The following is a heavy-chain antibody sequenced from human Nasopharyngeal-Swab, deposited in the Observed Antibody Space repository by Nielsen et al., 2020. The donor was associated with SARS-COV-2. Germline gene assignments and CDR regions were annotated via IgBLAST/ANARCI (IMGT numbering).Heavy chain of an antibody. CDR1: GGSISSYY. CDR3: ARAWNDSAFDI. Sequence: SETLSLTCTVSGGSISSYYWSWIRQPPGKGLEWIGYIYYSGSTSYNPSLKSRVTISVDTSKNQFSLKLSSVTAADTAVYYCARAWNDSAFDIWGQGTMVTVSS. CDR2: IYYSGST. V-gene: IGHV4-59*01. J-gene: IGHJ3*02. D-gene: IGHD1-1*01.